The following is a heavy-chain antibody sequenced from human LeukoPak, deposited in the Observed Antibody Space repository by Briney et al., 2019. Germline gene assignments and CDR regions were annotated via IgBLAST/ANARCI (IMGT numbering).Heavy chain of an antibody. J-gene: IGHJ4*02. CDR1: GFTFNDYA. Sequence: GGSLRLSCAASGFTFNDYAMHWVRQAPGKGLEWVSLISGDGGSTYYADSVKGRFTISRDNSKNSLYLQMNSLRTEDTALYYCAKDWVLDYYGSGSSLDYWGQGTLVTVSS. CDR3: AKDWVLDYYGSGSSLDY. V-gene: IGHV3-43*02. D-gene: IGHD3-10*01. CDR2: ISGDGGST.